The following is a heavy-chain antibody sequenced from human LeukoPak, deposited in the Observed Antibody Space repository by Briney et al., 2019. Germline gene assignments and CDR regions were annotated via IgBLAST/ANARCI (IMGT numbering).Heavy chain of an antibody. D-gene: IGHD3-10*01. CDR2: IYYSGST. CDR3: ARDGVVRGVIGE. CDR1: GGSISSYY. J-gene: IGHJ4*02. Sequence: PSETLSLTCTVSGGSISSYYWSWIRQPPGKGLEWIGSIYYSGSTYYNPSLKSRVTMSVDTSKNQFSLKLSSVTAADTAVYYCARDGVVRGVIGEWGQGTLVTVSS. V-gene: IGHV4-59*12.